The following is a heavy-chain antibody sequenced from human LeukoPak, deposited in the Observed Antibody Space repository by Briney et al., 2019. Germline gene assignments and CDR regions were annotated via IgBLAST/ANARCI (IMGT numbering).Heavy chain of an antibody. V-gene: IGHV4-34*01. Sequence: SETLSLTCAVYGGSFSGYYWSWIRQPPGKGLEWIGEINHSGSTNYSPSLKSRVTISVDTSKNQFSLKLSSVTAADTAVYYCARGRSRSPLWFDPWGQGTLVTVSS. CDR3: ARGRSRSPLWFDP. CDR1: GGSFSGYY. CDR2: INHSGST. J-gene: IGHJ5*02.